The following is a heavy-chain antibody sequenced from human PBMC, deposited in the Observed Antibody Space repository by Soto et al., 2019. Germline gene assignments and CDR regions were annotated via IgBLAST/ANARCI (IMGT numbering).Heavy chain of an antibody. CDR1: GGSISSGDYY. Sequence: PSETLSLTCTASGGSISSGDYYWSWIRQPPGKGLEWIGYIYYSGSTYYNPSLKSRVTISVDTSKNQFSLKLSSVTAADTAVYYCARFTAFWSGYYKAEYFQHWGQDTLVTVSS. J-gene: IGHJ1*01. CDR2: IYYSGST. V-gene: IGHV4-30-4*01. D-gene: IGHD3-3*01. CDR3: ARFTAFWSGYYKAEYFQH.